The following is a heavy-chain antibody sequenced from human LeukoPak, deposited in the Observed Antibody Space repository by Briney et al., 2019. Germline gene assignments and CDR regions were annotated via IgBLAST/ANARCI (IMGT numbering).Heavy chain of an antibody. V-gene: IGHV4-61*02. Sequence: PSQTLSLTCTVSGGSISSGSYYWSWIRQPAGKGLEWIGRIYTSGSTNYNPSLKSRVTISVDTSKNQFSLKLSSVTAADTTVYYCARDSFRLWFGELLYYMDVWAKGPRSPSP. D-gene: IGHD3-10*01. CDR2: IYTSGST. CDR3: ARDSFRLWFGELLYYMDV. CDR1: GGSISSGSYY. J-gene: IGHJ6*03.